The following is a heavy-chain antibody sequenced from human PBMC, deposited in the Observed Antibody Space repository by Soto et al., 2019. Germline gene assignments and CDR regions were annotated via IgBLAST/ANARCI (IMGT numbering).Heavy chain of an antibody. Sequence: SETLSLTCTVSGGSVSPYYWSWIRQPPGKGLEWIAYIYNSVSTIYNPSLKSRVTMSVDRSQNQFSLKLSSVTAADTAVYYCVGTAGYCSGGSCYSGFDPWGQGTLVTVSS. V-gene: IGHV4-59*02. CDR3: VGTAGYCSGGSCYSGFDP. CDR2: IYNSVST. D-gene: IGHD2-15*01. J-gene: IGHJ5*02. CDR1: GGSVSPYY.